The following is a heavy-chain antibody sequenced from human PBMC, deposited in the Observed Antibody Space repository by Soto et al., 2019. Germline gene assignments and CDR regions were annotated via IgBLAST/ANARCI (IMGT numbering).Heavy chain of an antibody. Sequence: GGSLRLSCAASGFTFSSYSMNWVRQAPGKGLEWVSSISSSSSYIYYADSVKGRFTISRDNAKNSLYLQMNSLRAEDTAVYYCARVKVEHSGYADGVFDIWGQGTMVTVSS. CDR3: ARVKVEHSGYADGVFDI. CDR2: ISSSSSYI. D-gene: IGHD5-12*01. CDR1: GFTFSSYS. V-gene: IGHV3-21*01. J-gene: IGHJ3*02.